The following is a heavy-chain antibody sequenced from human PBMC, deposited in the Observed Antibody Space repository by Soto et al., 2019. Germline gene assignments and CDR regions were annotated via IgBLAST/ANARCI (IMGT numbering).Heavy chain of an antibody. CDR3: ASSATTADYYYGMDV. J-gene: IGHJ6*02. CDR1: GYTFTSYA. V-gene: IGHV1-3*01. D-gene: IGHD1-26*01. Sequence: ASVKVSCKASGYTFTSYAMHWVRQAPGQRLEWMGWINAGNGNTKYSQKFQGRVTTTRDTSASTAYMELSSLRSEDTAVYYCASSATTADYYYGMDVWGQGTTVTVSS. CDR2: INAGNGNT.